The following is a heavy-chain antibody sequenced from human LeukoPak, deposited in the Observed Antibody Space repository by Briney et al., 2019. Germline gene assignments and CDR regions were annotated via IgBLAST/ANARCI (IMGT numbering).Heavy chain of an antibody. CDR3: ARAADCTNGLCSYFDY. Sequence: GGSLRLSCAASGFTFSSYSMRWVRQAPGKGLEWVAFISYDGSNKYYADSVKGRFTISRENSKNTLYLQLNSLRAEDTAVYYCARAADCTNGLCSYFDYWGQGTLVTVSP. V-gene: IGHV3-30*01. CDR1: GFTFSSYS. J-gene: IGHJ4*02. CDR2: ISYDGSNK. D-gene: IGHD2-8*01.